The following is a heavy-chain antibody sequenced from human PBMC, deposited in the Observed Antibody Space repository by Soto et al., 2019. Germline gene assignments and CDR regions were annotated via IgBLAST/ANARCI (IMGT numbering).Heavy chain of an antibody. CDR1: GFTFSSYA. Sequence: EVQLLESGGGLVQPGGSLRLSCAASGFTFSSYAMSWVRQAPGKGLEWVSAISGSGGSTYYADSVKGRFTISRDNSKNTLYLQMNSLRAEDTAVYYCAKDRQARYIVVVPAAILYYFDYWGQGTLVTVSS. V-gene: IGHV3-23*01. J-gene: IGHJ4*02. D-gene: IGHD2-2*01. CDR2: ISGSGGST. CDR3: AKDRQARYIVVVPAAILYYFDY.